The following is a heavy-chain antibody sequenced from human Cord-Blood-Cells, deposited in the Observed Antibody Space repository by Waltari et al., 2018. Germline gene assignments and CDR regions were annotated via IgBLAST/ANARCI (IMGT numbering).Heavy chain of an antibody. J-gene: IGHJ4*02. CDR3: ARAIVVVVPWVDY. V-gene: IGHV3-30-3*01. CDR1: GFTFSSYA. D-gene: IGHD2-15*01. CDR2: ISYDGSNK. Sequence: QVQLVESGGGVVQPGRSLRLSCAASGFTFSSYAMHWFRQAPGKGLEWVAVISYDGSNKYYADAVKGRFTISRDNSKNTLYLQMNSLRAEDTAVYYCARAIVVVVPWVDYWGQGTLVTVSS.